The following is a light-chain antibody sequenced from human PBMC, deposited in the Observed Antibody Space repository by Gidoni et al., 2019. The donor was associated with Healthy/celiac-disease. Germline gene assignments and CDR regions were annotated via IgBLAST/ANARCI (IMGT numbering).Light chain of an antibody. J-gene: IGKJ1*01. CDR2: AAS. V-gene: IGKV1-39*01. Sequence: DIQLTQSPSSLSASVGDRVTITCRASQSISSYLNWYQQKPGKAPKLLIYAASSLQSGVPSRFSGSGSGTDFTLNISSLKPEDVATYYCQQSYSTPPKTFGQGTKVEIK. CDR1: QSISSY. CDR3: QQSYSTPPKT.